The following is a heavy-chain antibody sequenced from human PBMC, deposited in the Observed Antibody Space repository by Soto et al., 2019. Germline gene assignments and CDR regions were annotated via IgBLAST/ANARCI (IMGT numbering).Heavy chain of an antibody. J-gene: IGHJ6*02. CDR2: IIPILGIA. CDR3: ARSRRGGDYYYGMDV. V-gene: IGHV1-69*02. D-gene: IGHD3-16*01. CDR1: GGTFSSYT. Sequence: SVKVSCKASGGTFSSYTISWVRQTPGQGLEWMGRIIPILGIANYAQKFQGRVTITADKSTSTAYMELSSLRSEDTAVYYCARSRRGGDYYYGMDVRGQGTTDTVSS.